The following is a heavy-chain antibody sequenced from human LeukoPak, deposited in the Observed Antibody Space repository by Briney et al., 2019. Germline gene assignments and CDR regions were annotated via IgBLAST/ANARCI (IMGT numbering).Heavy chain of an antibody. D-gene: IGHD6-13*01. CDR2: IGTAGDT. CDR3: ARAHGSSWPIDY. V-gene: IGHV3-13*01. CDR1: GFTFSSYD. Sequence: GGSLRLSCAASGFTFSSYDMHWVRQGTGKGLEWVSGIGTAGDTYYPGSMKGRFTISRENAKNSLYLQMNTLKAGDTAMYYCARAHGSSWPIDYWGQGTLVTVSS. J-gene: IGHJ4*02.